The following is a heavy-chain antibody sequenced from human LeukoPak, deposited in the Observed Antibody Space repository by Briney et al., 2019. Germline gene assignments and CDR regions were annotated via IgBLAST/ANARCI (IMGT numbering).Heavy chain of an antibody. J-gene: IGHJ4*02. D-gene: IGHD2-15*01. CDR1: GYTFTSYG. V-gene: IGHV1-18*01. CDR3: ARDRAHCSGGSCTGYFDY. CDR2: ISAYNGNT. Sequence: GASVKVSCKASGYTFTSYGISWVRQAPGQGLEWMGWISAYNGNTNYAQKLQGRVTMTTDTSTSTAYMELRSLRSDDTAVYYCARDRAHCSGGSCTGYFDYWGQGTLVTVSS.